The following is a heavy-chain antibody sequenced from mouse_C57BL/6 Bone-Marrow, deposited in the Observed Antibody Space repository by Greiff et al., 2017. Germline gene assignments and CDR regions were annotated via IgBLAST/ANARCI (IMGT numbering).Heavy chain of an antibody. CDR2: IDPETGGT. Sequence: VKLMESGAELVRPGASVTLSCKASGYTFTDYEMHWVKQTPVHGLEWIGAIDPETGGTAYNQKFKGKAILTADKSSSTAYMELRSLTSEDSAVYYCTRRRDHYGSSYGYAMDYWGQGTSVTVSS. CDR3: TRRRDHYGSSYGYAMDY. V-gene: IGHV1-15*01. CDR1: GYTFTDYE. J-gene: IGHJ4*01. D-gene: IGHD1-1*01.